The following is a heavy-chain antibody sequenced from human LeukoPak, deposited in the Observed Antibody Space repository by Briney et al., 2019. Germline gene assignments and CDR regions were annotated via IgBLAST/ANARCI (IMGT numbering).Heavy chain of an antibody. CDR3: ARSPIRQRFFDY. Sequence: PGGSLRLSCAASGFTFSSYAMSWVRLAPGKGLEWVSVISDSGGSSYYADSVKGRFTISRDNAKNSLYLQMNSLRAEDTAVYYCARSPIRQRFFDYWGQGTLVSVSS. V-gene: IGHV3-23*01. CDR1: GFTFSSYA. D-gene: IGHD5-12*01. CDR2: ISDSGGSS. J-gene: IGHJ4*02.